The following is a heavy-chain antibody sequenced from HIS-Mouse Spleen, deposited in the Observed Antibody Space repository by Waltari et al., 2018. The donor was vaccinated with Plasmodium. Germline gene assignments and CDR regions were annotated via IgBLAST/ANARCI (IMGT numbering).Heavy chain of an antibody. CDR3: ASSWYWYFDL. CDR1: GFTFSSYW. D-gene: IGHD6-13*01. Sequence: EVQLVESGGGLVQPGGSLRLSCAGSGFTFSSYWVSWVRPAPGKGLEGVAHRKQEGSDKYYGDSVNGRFTISRDNAENALYLQMNSLRAEDTAVYYCASSWYWYFDLWGRGTLVTVSS. CDR2: RKQEGSDK. V-gene: IGHV3-7*01. J-gene: IGHJ2*01.